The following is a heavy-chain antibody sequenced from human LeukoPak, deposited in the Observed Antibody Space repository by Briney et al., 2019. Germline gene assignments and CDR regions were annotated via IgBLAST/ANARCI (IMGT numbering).Heavy chain of an antibody. CDR2: IYYSGST. CDR3: ARLTSFMITFGGVIDY. J-gene: IGHJ4*02. Sequence: SQTLSLTCTVAGGSISSGGYYWSWIRQHPGKGLEWIGYIYYSGSTYYNPSLKSRVTISVDTSKHQFSLKLSSVTAADTAVYYCARLTSFMITFGGVIDYWGQGTLVTVSS. V-gene: IGHV4-31*03. D-gene: IGHD3-16*02. CDR1: GGSISSGGYY.